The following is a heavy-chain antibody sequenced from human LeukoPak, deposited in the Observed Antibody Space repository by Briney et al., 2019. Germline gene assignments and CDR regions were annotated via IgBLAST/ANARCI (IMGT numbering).Heavy chain of an antibody. CDR3: ARDRAGNTYGPS. CDR1: ELTFSNYA. Sequence: PGGSLRVSCAASELTFSNYAMTWVRQAPGKGLEWVSVIYSDENTHYADSVKGRFTISRDISKNTVYLQMDSLTVEDTAVYYCARDRAGNTYGPSWGQETRVTVSS. D-gene: IGHD5-18*01. V-gene: IGHV3-66*01. CDR2: IYSDENT. J-gene: IGHJ5*02.